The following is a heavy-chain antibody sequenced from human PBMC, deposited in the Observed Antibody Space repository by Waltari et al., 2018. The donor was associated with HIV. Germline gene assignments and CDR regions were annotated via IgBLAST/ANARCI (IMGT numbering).Heavy chain of an antibody. CDR1: GYTFTSYD. D-gene: IGHD3-22*01. CDR3: ARGFNYYDSSGYRFDP. Sequence: QVQLVQSGSEVRKPGASVKVSCKASGYTFTSYDINWVRQGTGQGLEWMGWMNTKSGNTGYAQKFQGRVTMTRNTSISTVYMELRSLRSEDTAKYYCARGFNYYDSSGYRFDPWGQGTLVTVSS. J-gene: IGHJ5*02. CDR2: MNTKSGNT. V-gene: IGHV1-8*01.